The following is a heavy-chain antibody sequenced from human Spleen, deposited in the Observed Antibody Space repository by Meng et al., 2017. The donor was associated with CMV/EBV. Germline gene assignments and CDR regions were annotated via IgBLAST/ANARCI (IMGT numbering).Heavy chain of an antibody. CDR2: INSDGSNI. Sequence: GESLKISCAASGFTFTTYWMHWVRQAPGKGLVWVSRINSDGSNINYADSVKGRFTISRDNAENTLYPQMNSLRVEVTAVYYCVRVRYQLSHVGGFDYWSQGTLVTVSS. V-gene: IGHV3-74*01. CDR1: GFTFTTYW. CDR3: VRVRYQLSHVGGFDY. D-gene: IGHD2-2*01. J-gene: IGHJ4*02.